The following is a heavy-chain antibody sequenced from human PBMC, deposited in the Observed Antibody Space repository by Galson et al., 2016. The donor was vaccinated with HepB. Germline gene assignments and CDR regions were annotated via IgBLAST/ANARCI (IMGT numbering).Heavy chain of an antibody. J-gene: IGHJ4*02. CDR3: ARDRGRWGSDS. D-gene: IGHD3-10*01. V-gene: IGHV3-11*04. Sequence: SLRLSCAASGFTFSDYYMSWIRQAPGKGLEWVSYISSRGGSSTYYAESMKGRFTMSRDNVKNLVYLQMNSLRVDDTAMYYCARDRGRWGSDSWGQGTLVTVSS. CDR2: ISSRGGSST. CDR1: GFTFSDYY.